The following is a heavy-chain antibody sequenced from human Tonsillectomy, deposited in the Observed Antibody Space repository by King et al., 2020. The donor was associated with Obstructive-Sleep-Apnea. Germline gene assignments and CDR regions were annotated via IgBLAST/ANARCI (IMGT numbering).Heavy chain of an antibody. D-gene: IGHD3-10*01. CDR2: IRSKAYGGTT. V-gene: IGHV3-49*03. CDR3: TRSLKGSGCYYPDGFDP. Sequence: VQLVESGGGLVQPGRSLRLSCTASGFTFGDYAMSWFRQAPGKGLEWVGFIRSKAYGGTTEYAASVKGRFTISRDDSKSIAYLQMNSLKTEDTAVYYCTRSLKGSGCYYPDGFDPWGQGTLVTVSS. J-gene: IGHJ5*02. CDR1: GFTFGDYA.